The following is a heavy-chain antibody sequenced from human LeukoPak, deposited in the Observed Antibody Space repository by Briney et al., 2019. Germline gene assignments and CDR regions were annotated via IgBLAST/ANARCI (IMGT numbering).Heavy chain of an antibody. D-gene: IGHD3-10*01. Sequence: GGSLRLSRAVSGLPLSNYGMSWVRQAPGKGREWVAGISDSRGSTNYADSVKGRFTISRDNPKNALYLQMNSLRAEDTAVYFCAKRGIVIRAVIIVGFHKEAYYFDYWGQGALVTVSS. CDR2: ISDSRGST. CDR3: AKRGIVIRAVIIVGFHKEAYYFDY. J-gene: IGHJ4*02. CDR1: GLPLSNYG. V-gene: IGHV3-23*01.